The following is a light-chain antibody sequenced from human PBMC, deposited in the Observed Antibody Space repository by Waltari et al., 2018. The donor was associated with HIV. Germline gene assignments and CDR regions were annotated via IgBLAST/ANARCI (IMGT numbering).Light chain of an antibody. V-gene: IGLV1-47*01. CDR3: ATWDDSLSSWL. CDR2: HNI. J-gene: IGLJ3*02. Sequence: QSVLTQPPSASGTPGQRVTRSCSGSSSTVVTHYVNSYKQLPGTAPDLVIYHNIQRALGVLDRFSGSKSGTSASLAISGLRSEDEADYYCATWDDSLSSWLFGGGTRLSVL. CDR1: SSTVVTHY.